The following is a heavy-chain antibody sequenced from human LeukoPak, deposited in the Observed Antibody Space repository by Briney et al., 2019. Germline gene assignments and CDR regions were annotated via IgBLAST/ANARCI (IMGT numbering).Heavy chain of an antibody. Sequence: GGSLRLSCAASKFTFSSYWMSWVRQAPGKGLEWVANIKQDGSVQFYMDSLKGRFSVSRDNAKNSLYLQMNGLRVEDTAVYYCTRLQIAVAGPNWFDPWGQGTLVTVSS. J-gene: IGHJ5*02. CDR3: TRLQIAVAGPNWFDP. CDR1: KFTFSSYW. CDR2: IKQDGSVQ. D-gene: IGHD6-19*01. V-gene: IGHV3-7*01.